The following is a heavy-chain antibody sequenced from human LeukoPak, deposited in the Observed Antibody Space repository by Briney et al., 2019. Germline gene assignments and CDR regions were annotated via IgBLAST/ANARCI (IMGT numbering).Heavy chain of an antibody. CDR3: ARPPAY. V-gene: IGHV4-38-2*01. CDR2: IYHSGNT. Sequence: SGTLSLTCDVSGYSISSDYYWGWIRQPPGKGLEWIGSIYHSGNTYYNTSLKSRITISANTSKNQFFLKLSSVTAADTAGYYCARPPAYGGQGTLVTVSS. CDR1: GYSISSDYY. J-gene: IGHJ4*02.